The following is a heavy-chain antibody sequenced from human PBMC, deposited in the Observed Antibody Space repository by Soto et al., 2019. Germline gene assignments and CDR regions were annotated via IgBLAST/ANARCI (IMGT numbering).Heavy chain of an antibody. D-gene: IGHD1-7*01. J-gene: IGHJ4*02. Sequence: QVQLVESGGGVVQPGRSLRLSCSASGFTFSDFEMYWVRQAPGKGLDWVSFISYDGSNQYYAGSVKGRFTVSRDNSKNTLFLLMNSLRTEDTAVYFCARRTGTAPRFDYCGQGTLVTVSS. CDR2: ISYDGSNQ. CDR1: GFTFSDFE. CDR3: ARRTGTAPRFDY. V-gene: IGHV3-30-3*01.